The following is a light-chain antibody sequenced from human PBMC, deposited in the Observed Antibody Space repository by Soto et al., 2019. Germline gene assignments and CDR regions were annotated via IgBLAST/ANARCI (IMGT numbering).Light chain of an antibody. Sequence: QSVLTQPPSVSGAPGQRVTISCTGSSSNIGAGYDVHWYQHLPGTAPKLLIYANYNRPSGVPDRFSGSKSDTTASLAITELQADDESDYYCQSYDSSLSVAVFGGGTQLTVL. CDR1: SSNIGAGYD. CDR2: ANY. CDR3: QSYDSSLSVAV. V-gene: IGLV1-40*01. J-gene: IGLJ2*01.